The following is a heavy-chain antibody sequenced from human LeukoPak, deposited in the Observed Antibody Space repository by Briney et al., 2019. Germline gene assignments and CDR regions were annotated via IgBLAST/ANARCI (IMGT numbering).Heavy chain of an antibody. CDR3: ARRRYYDGSGYLE. V-gene: IGHV4-39*01. Sequence: SETLSLTCSVSGDSVSRSDSYSDWIRQPPGKGLEWIGTIYYSGRTYYSPSLKSRVTMSVDPSNNQFSLNLRSVTAADTAVYYCARRRYYDGSGYLEWGQGTLLSVSS. CDR2: IYYSGRT. J-gene: IGHJ1*01. D-gene: IGHD3-22*01. CDR1: GDSVSRSDSY.